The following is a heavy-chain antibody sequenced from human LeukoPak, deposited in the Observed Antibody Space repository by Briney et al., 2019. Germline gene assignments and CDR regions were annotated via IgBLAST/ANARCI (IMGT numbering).Heavy chain of an antibody. CDR3: AKGQYGGNSVIDY. D-gene: IGHD4-23*01. Sequence: QPGGSLRLSCAASGFTFSNYWMHWVRQAPGKGLVWVARINSDGSSTRYADSVKGRFTISRDNAKNTLYLQMNSLRADDTAVFYCAKGQYGGNSVIDYWGQGILVTVSS. CDR1: GFTFSNYW. V-gene: IGHV3-74*01. J-gene: IGHJ4*02. CDR2: INSDGSST.